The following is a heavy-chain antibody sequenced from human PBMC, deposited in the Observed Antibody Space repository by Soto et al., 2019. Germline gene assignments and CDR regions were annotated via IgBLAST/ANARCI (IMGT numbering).Heavy chain of an antibody. V-gene: IGHV3-11*05. J-gene: IGHJ4*02. CDR1: GFTFSDYY. CDR2: ISDSSNYI. D-gene: IGHD4-17*01. CDR3: ARVLGRNNNYGDRIADS. Sequence: QVQLVESGGGLVKPGESLRLSCVASGFTFSDYYMSWIRQSPGKGLEWLSCISDSSNYIQYADSVKGRFTISRDNAKNSLFLQMNSLRAEDTAVYYCARVLGRNNNYGDRIADSWGQGTLVTFPS.